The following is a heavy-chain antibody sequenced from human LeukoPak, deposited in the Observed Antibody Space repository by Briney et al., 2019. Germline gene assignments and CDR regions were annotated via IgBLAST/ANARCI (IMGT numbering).Heavy chain of an antibody. CDR3: AKDGRSGVATRYYFDY. CDR1: GGSISSYY. V-gene: IGHV4-59*01. Sequence: PSETLSLTCNVSGGSISSYYWSWIRQPPGKGLEWIGYIYHSGSTNYNPSLKSRVTMSVDTSKNQSSLKLRSVTAADTAVYYCAKDGRSGVATRYYFDYWGQGTLVTVSS. D-gene: IGHD5-12*01. CDR2: IYHSGST. J-gene: IGHJ4*02.